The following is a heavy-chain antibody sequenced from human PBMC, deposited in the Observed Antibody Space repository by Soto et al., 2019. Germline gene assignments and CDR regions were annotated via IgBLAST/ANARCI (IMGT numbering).Heavy chain of an antibody. CDR3: ARHEELGGPDDAFDI. J-gene: IGHJ3*02. V-gene: IGHV5-51*01. Sequence: GESLQISCKGSGYSFTSYWIGWVRQMPGKGLEWMGIIYPGDSDTRYSPSFQGQVTISADKSISTAYLQWSSLKASDTAMYYCARHEELGGPDDAFDIWGQGTMVTVSS. D-gene: IGHD7-27*01. CDR1: GYSFTSYW. CDR2: IYPGDSDT.